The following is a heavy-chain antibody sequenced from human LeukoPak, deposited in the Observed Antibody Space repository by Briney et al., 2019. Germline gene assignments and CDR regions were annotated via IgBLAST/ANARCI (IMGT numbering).Heavy chain of an antibody. CDR2: IYHSGST. Sequence: SETLSLTCAVSGGSISSSNWWSWVRQPPGKGLEWIGEIYHSGSTNYNSSLKSRVTISVDKSKNQFSLKLSSVTAADTAVYYCAXEPDNYDFWXGXYRYGMDVWGQGTTVTVSS. CDR3: AXEPDNYDFWXGXYRYGMDV. J-gene: IGHJ6*02. V-gene: IGHV4-4*02. D-gene: IGHD3-3*01. CDR1: GGSISSSNW.